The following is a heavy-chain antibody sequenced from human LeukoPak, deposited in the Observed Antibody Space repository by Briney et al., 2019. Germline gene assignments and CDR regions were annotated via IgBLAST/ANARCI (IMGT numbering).Heavy chain of an antibody. CDR3: ARSGSYLGWGH. D-gene: IGHD1-26*01. J-gene: IGHJ4*02. CDR1: GYTFTSYY. V-gene: IGHV1-46*01. Sequence: ASVHVSCQASGYTFTSYYMHWLRQAPPQGLEWMGIINPSGGSTSYAQKFEGRVTMTRDMSTSIVYMELSSLRSEDTAVYYCARSGSYLGWGHWGQGSLVTVSS. CDR2: INPSGGST.